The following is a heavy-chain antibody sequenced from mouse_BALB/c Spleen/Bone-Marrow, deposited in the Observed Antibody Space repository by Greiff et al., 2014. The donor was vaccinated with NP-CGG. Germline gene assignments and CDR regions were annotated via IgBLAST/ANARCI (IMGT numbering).Heavy chain of an antibody. CDR1: GFTFTDYY. CDR2: IGNKANGYTT. J-gene: IGHJ2*01. CDR3: ARGGNDLDY. D-gene: IGHD2-3*01. Sequence: EVMLVESGGGLVQPGGSLRLSCATSGFTFTDYYMSWVRQPPGKALEWLGFIGNKANGYTTEYSASVKGRFTISRDNSQSILYLQMNTLRAEDSATYYCARGGNDLDYWGQGTTLTVSS. V-gene: IGHV7-3*02.